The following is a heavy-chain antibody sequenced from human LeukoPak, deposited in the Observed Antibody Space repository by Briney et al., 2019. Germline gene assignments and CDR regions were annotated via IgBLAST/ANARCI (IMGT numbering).Heavy chain of an antibody. D-gene: IGHD2-2*01. CDR1: GGTFSSYA. J-gene: IGHJ6*03. Sequence: SVKVSCKASGGTFSSYAISWVRQAPGQGLEWMGGIIPIFGTANYAQKFQGRVTITADESTSTAYMELSSLRSDDTAVYYCARVTKYCSSTSCYYYYYYMDVWGKGTTVTVSS. CDR2: IIPIFGTA. CDR3: ARVTKYCSSTSCYYYYYYMDV. V-gene: IGHV1-69*01.